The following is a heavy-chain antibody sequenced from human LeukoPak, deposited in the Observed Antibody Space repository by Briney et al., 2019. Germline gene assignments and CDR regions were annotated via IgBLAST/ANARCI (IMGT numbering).Heavy chain of an antibody. CDR3: ARDLHCGGDCYPLTY. Sequence: GGSLRLSCAASGFTFSSYGMHWVRQAPGKGLEWVAVILSDGSKEFYTDSVKGRFTISRDNSKNTLYLQMNSLRAEDTAVYYCARDLHCGGDCYPLTYWGQGTMVTVSS. D-gene: IGHD2-21*01. V-gene: IGHV3-33*01. J-gene: IGHJ4*02. CDR1: GFTFSSYG. CDR2: ILSDGSKE.